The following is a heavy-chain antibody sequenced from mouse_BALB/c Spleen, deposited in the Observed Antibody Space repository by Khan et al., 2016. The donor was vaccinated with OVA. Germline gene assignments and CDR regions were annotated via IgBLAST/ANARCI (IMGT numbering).Heavy chain of an antibody. CDR3: ARGGFYDWFFDV. V-gene: IGHV1S136*01. J-gene: IGHJ1*01. Sequence: VQLQQSGPELVKPGASVKMSCKASGYTFTSYVMHWVKQKPGQGLEWIGYINPYNDGTKYNEKFKGKATLTSDKSSSTAYMEVSRLTSEDSAVYSCARGGFYDWFFDVWGAGTTVTVSS. CDR1: GYTFTSYV. CDR2: INPYNDGT. D-gene: IGHD1-1*01.